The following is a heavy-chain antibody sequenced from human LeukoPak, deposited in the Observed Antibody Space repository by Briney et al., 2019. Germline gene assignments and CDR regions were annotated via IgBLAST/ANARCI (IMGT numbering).Heavy chain of an antibody. V-gene: IGHV3-30*02. CDR3: AKDGGYGYSSPRYYFDY. CDR1: GFTFSSYG. J-gene: IGHJ4*02. Sequence: GGSLRLSCAASGFTFSSYGMHWVRQAPGKGLEWVAFKRYDGSNKYYADSVKGRFTISRDNSKNTLYLQMNSLRAEDTAVYYCAKDGGYGYSSPRYYFDYWGQGTLVTVSS. CDR2: KRYDGSNK. D-gene: IGHD6-13*01.